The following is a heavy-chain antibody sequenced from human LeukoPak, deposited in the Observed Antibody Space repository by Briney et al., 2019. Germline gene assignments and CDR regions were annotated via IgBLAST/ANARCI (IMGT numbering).Heavy chain of an antibody. CDR3: ARALLWFGEPSHIDY. Sequence: ASVKVSCKASGYTFTVYYIHWVRQAPGQGLEWIGWIYPKNGGTYYAQNFQGRVTMTRDTPINTSYMELSGLRSDDTAVYYCARALLWFGEPSHIDYWGQGTLVTASS. D-gene: IGHD3-10*01. CDR1: GYTFTVYY. CDR2: IYPKNGGT. V-gene: IGHV1-2*02. J-gene: IGHJ4*02.